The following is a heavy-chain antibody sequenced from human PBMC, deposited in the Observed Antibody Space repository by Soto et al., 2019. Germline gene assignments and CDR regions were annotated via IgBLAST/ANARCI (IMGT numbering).Heavy chain of an antibody. CDR3: AREGSSSWYLGDSPYYYYYGMDV. Sequence: KTSETLSLTCAVSGYSISSGYYWGWIRQPPGKGLEWIGSIYHSGSTYYNPSLKSRVTISVDTSKNQFSLKLSSVTAADTAVYYCAREGSSSWYLGDSPYYYYYGMDVWGQGTTVTVSS. D-gene: IGHD6-13*01. J-gene: IGHJ6*02. CDR2: IYHSGST. CDR1: GYSISSGYY. V-gene: IGHV4-38-2*02.